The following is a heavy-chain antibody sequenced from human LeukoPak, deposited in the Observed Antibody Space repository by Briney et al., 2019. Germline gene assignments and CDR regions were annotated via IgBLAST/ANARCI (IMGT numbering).Heavy chain of an antibody. CDR1: GFTFSSYS. Sequence: GGSLRLSCAASGFTFSSYSMNWVRQAPGKGLEWVSSISSSSYIYYADSVKGRFTISRDNAKNSLYLQMNSLRAEDTAVYYCARDLGWLTAAFDYWGQGTLVTVSS. CDR3: ARDLGWLTAAFDY. CDR2: ISSSSYI. D-gene: IGHD2-21*02. J-gene: IGHJ4*02. V-gene: IGHV3-21*01.